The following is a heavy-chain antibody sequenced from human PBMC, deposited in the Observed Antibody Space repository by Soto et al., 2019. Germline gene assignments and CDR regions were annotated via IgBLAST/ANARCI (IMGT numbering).Heavy chain of an antibody. V-gene: IGHV4-59*01. CDR1: GCSIGGYD. D-gene: IGHD3-10*01. CDR2: IYYSGST. J-gene: IGHJ6*02. CDR3: AREGGWFGEFSTYYYSYGMDV. Sequence: PSETLSLSCTVSGCSIGGYDWSWIRQPPGKGLEWIGYIYYSGSTNYNPSLKSRVTISVDTSKNQFSLKLSSVTAADTAVYYCAREGGWFGEFSTYYYSYGMDVWGQGTTVTVSS.